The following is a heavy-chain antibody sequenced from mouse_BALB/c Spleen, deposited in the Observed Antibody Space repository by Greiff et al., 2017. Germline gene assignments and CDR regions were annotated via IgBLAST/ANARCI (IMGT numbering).Heavy chain of an antibody. CDR3: ARAIHYYGYGYFDV. D-gene: IGHD1-2*01. Sequence: EVQRVESGGGLVQPGGSRKLSCAASGFTFSSFGMHWVRQAPEKGLEWVAYISSGSSTIYYADTVKGRFTISRDNPKNTLFLQMTSLRSEDTAMYYCARAIHYYGYGYFDVWGAGTTVTVSS. CDR2: ISSGSSTI. J-gene: IGHJ1*01. V-gene: IGHV5-17*02. CDR1: GFTFSSFG.